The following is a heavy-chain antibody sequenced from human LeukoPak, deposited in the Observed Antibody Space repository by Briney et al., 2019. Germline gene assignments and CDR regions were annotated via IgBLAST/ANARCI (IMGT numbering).Heavy chain of an antibody. V-gene: IGHV1-18*01. Sequence: GASVKVSCKASGYTFRSYGMSWVRQAPGQGLEWMGWICIYNSNTFYVERLQGRITITADTSTSTVYMELRGLTSDDSAVYYCARDSATFGAGSYYLPDFWGQGTLVTVSS. CDR2: ICIYNSNT. D-gene: IGHD3-10*01. CDR3: ARDSATFGAGSYYLPDF. CDR1: GYTFRSYG. J-gene: IGHJ4*02.